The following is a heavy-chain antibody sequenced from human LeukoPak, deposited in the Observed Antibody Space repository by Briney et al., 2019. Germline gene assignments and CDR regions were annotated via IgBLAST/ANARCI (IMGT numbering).Heavy chain of an antibody. J-gene: IGHJ6*02. V-gene: IGHV3-43*02. CDR1: GFSFDNYA. CDR3: AKEGGHCTSTRLFCYNYYAMDV. CDR2: MSGDGGST. Sequence: GGSLRLSCAASGFSFDNYAMHWVRQAPGKGLEWVSVMSGDGGSTYSADFVKGRFTISRDNSRNSPYLQMNSLRTEDTALYYCAKEGGHCTSTRLFCYNYYAMDVWGQGTTVTVSS. D-gene: IGHD2-2*01.